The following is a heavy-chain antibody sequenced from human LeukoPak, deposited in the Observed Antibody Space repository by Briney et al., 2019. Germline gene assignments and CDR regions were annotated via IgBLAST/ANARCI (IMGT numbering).Heavy chain of an antibody. CDR1: GFTVSSYW. Sequence: GGSLRLSCAASGFTVSSYWMHWVRHAPGKGLVWVSRIKSDGSTRYADSVKGRFTISRDNAKNTVSLQMNSLRAEDTGVYYCARAPSEIGGYYPEYFRHWGQGTLVTVSP. V-gene: IGHV3-74*01. J-gene: IGHJ1*01. CDR3: ARAPSEIGGYYPEYFRH. CDR2: IKSDGST. D-gene: IGHD3-22*01.